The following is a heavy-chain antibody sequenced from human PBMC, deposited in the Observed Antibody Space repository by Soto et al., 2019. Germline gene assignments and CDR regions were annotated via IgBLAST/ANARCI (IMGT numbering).Heavy chain of an antibody. J-gene: IGHJ4*02. CDR2: ISGSGGSP. Sequence: GGSLRLSCAASGFTFSGHTMSWVRQAPGKGLEWVSAISGSGGSPSYADSVQGRFTISRDNSKNTLYLQMNSLRAEDTAVYYCAKRGRAGSYYSPYYFDYWGQGTLVTVSS. V-gene: IGHV3-23*01. D-gene: IGHD3-10*01. CDR1: GFTFSGHT. CDR3: AKRGRAGSYYSPYYFDY.